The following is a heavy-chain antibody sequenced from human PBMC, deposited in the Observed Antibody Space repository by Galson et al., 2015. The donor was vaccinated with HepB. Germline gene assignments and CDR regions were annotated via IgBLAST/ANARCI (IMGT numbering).Heavy chain of an antibody. CDR3: ARALVVPHIWQQLVYFDY. J-gene: IGHJ4*02. CDR1: GDSVSSNSAA. D-gene: IGHD6-13*01. CDR2: TYYRSKWYN. Sequence: CAISGDSVSSNSAAWNWIRQSPSRGLEWLGRTYYRSKWYNDYAVSVKSRITINPDTSKNQFSLQLNSVTPEDTAVYYCARALVVPHIWQQLVYFDYWGQGTLVTVSS. V-gene: IGHV6-1*01.